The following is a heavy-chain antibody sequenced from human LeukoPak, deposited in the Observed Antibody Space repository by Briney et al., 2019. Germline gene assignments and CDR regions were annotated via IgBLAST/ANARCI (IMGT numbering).Heavy chain of an antibody. CDR2: IYYSGST. CDR3: ARPYSSGWRDNWFDP. Sequence: SETLSLTCTVSGGSISSSSYYWGWIRQPPGKGLEWIGSIYYSGSTYYNPSLKSRVTISVDTSKNQFSLKLSSVTAADTAVYYCARPYSSGWRDNWFDPWGQGTLVAVSS. J-gene: IGHJ5*02. CDR1: GGSISSSSYY. V-gene: IGHV4-39*07. D-gene: IGHD6-19*01.